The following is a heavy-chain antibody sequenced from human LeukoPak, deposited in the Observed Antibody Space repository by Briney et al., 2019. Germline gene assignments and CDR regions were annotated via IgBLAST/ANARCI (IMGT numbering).Heavy chain of an antibody. CDR3: ARVGIVGATAFDY. V-gene: IGHV1-8*01. D-gene: IGHD1-26*01. CDR1: GYTFTSYD. Sequence: ASVKVSCKASGYTFTSYDINWVRQATGQGLEWMGWMNPNSGNTGYAQKLQGRVTMTTDTSTSTAYMELRSLRSDDTAVYYCARVGIVGATAFDYWGQGTLVTVSS. J-gene: IGHJ4*02. CDR2: MNPNSGNT.